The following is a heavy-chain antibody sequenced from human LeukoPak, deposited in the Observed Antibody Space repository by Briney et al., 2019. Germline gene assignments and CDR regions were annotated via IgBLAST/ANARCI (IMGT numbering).Heavy chain of an antibody. V-gene: IGHV1-2*02. CDR3: ARGELVLHLNY. CDR2: INPNSGGT. J-gene: IGHJ4*02. D-gene: IGHD6-13*01. CDR1: GYTFTCYY. Sequence: ASVKVSCKASGYTFTCYYMHWVRQAPGQGLEWMGWINPNSGGTNYAHKFQGRVTMTRDTSISTAYMELSRLRSDDTAVYYCARGELVLHLNYWGQGTLVTVSS.